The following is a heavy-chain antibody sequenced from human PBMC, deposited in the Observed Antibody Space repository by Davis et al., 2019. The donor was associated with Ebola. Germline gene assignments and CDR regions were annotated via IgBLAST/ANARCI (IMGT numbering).Heavy chain of an antibody. CDR2: IYSGGSR. D-gene: IGHD6-19*01. CDR3: ARVIAVAGRFLDY. CDR1: GFTVSSNY. J-gene: IGHJ4*02. V-gene: IGHV3-53*01. Sequence: GESLKISCAVSGFTVSSNYMNWVRQAPGKGLEWVSVIYSGGSRYYADSVKGRFTISRDNAKNSLYLQMNSLRAEDTAVYYCARVIAVAGRFLDYWGQGTLVTVSS.